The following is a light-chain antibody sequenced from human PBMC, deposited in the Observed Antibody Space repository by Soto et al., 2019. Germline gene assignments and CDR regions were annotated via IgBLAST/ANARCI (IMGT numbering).Light chain of an antibody. V-gene: IGKV3-11*01. Sequence: EIVLTQSPATLSLSPGERATLSCRASQSVSSYLAWYQQKPGQAPRLLIYDASNRATGIPARFSGSGSVTDFTLTISSLEPEDFAVYYCQQRSTWAGFTFGPGNKVDIK. CDR1: QSVSSY. J-gene: IGKJ3*01. CDR3: QQRSTWAGFT. CDR2: DAS.